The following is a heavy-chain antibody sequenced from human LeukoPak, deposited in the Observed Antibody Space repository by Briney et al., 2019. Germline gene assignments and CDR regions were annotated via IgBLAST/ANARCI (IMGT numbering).Heavy chain of an antibody. Sequence: PGGSLRLSCAASGFTFSSYWMTWVRQAPGKGLEWVAVISYDGSNKYYADSVKGRCTISRDNSKTTLYLQMNSLRAEDTAVYYCARAHGCSSATCYHNWLDPWGQGALVTVSS. CDR2: ISYDGSNK. J-gene: IGHJ5*02. V-gene: IGHV3-30*03. CDR3: ARAHGCSSATCYHNWLDP. D-gene: IGHD2-2*01. CDR1: GFTFSSYW.